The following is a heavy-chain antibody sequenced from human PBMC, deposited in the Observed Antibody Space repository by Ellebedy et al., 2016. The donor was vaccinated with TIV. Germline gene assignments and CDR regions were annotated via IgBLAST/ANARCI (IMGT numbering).Heavy chain of an antibody. V-gene: IGHV5-51*01. CDR3: ARLPSLVRGRYFDY. CDR2: IYPRDSDT. J-gene: IGHJ4*02. CDR1: GYSFDSYW. D-gene: IGHD3-10*01. Sequence: GESLKISCKGSGYSFDSYWIGWVRQMPGKGLEWMGIIYPRDSDTGYSPTFEGQVAISVDKSINIAYLQWSNLKASDTAMYFCARLPSLVRGRYFDYWGQGTLVTASS.